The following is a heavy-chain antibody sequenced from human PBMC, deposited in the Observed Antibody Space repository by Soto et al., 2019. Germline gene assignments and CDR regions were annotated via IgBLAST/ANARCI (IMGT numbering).Heavy chain of an antibody. CDR3: ARDLPGYCSGGRCYYGFLYYYGMDV. Sequence: QPGGSLRLSCAASGFTFSSYGMHWVRQAPGKGLEWVAVIWYDGSNKYYADSVKGRFTISRDNSKNTLYLQMNSLRAEDTAVYYCARDLPGYCSGGRCYYGFLYYYGMDVWGQGTTVTVSS. J-gene: IGHJ6*02. CDR2: IWYDGSNK. CDR1: GFTFSSYG. V-gene: IGHV3-33*01. D-gene: IGHD2-15*01.